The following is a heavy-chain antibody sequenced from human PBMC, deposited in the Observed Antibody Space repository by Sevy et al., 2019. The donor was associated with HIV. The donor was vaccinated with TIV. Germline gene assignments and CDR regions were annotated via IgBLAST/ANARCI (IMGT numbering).Heavy chain of an antibody. D-gene: IGHD3-22*01. V-gene: IGHV1-69*13. J-gene: IGHJ6*02. CDR2: IIPIFGTA. CDR3: ARDDYYDSSGSSKGYYGMDV. CDR1: GGTFSSYA. Sequence: ASVKVSCKASGGTFSSYAISWVRQAPGQGLEWMGGIIPIFGTANYAQKFQGRVTITADESTSTAYMELSSLGSEDTAVYYCARDDYYDSSGSSKGYYGMDVWGQGTTVTVSS.